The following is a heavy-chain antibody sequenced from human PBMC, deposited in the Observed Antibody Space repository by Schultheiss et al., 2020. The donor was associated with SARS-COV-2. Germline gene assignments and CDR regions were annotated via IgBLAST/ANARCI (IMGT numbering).Heavy chain of an antibody. J-gene: IGHJ6*02. CDR3: ARGSDYSHYYYGMDV. V-gene: IGHV3-21*04. Sequence: GGSLRLSCAASGFTFSYYYMHWVRQAPGKGLEWVSSISRSSSYIYYADSVKGRFTISRDNSKNTLYLQMNSLRAEDTAVYYCARGSDYSHYYYGMDVWGQGTTVTVSS. CDR1: GFTFSYYY. CDR2: ISRSSSYI. D-gene: IGHD4-11*01.